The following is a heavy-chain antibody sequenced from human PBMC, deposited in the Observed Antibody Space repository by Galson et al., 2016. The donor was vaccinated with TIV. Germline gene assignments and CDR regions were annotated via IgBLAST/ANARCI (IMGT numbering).Heavy chain of an antibody. V-gene: IGHV3-48*03. Sequence: LRLSCAATGFSFSSYEMNWVRQAPGKGLEWVSYIIESGRTIYYADSVKGRFTISRDNAKNSLYLQMNSLRAEDTAVYYCARGRGYCSTTSCYMDYWGQGTLVTVSS. D-gene: IGHD2-2*02. CDR2: IIESGRTI. CDR1: GFSFSSYE. J-gene: IGHJ4*02. CDR3: ARGRGYCSTTSCYMDY.